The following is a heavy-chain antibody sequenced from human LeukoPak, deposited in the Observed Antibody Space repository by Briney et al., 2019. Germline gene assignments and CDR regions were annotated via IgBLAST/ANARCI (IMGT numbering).Heavy chain of an antibody. CDR1: GGSISSSSYY. Sequence: SEILSLTCTVSGGSISSSSYYWGWIRQPPGKGLEWIGTIYYSGNTYYNPSLKSRVTISVDTSKNQFSLKLSSVTAADTAVYYCARESRSGGSCYIGYTWFDPWGQGTRVTVSS. V-gene: IGHV4-39*07. CDR2: IYYSGNT. D-gene: IGHD2-15*01. J-gene: IGHJ5*02. CDR3: ARESRSGGSCYIGYTWFDP.